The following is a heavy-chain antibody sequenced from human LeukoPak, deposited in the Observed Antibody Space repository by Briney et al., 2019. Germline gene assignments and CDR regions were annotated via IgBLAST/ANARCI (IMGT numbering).Heavy chain of an antibody. Sequence: GGSLRLSCAASGFTFSSYGMHWVRQAPGKGLKWVAVISYDGSNKYYADSVKGRFTISRDNSKNTLYLQMNSLRAEDTAVYYCAKRRGIAVAGTAGLMDYWGQGTLVTVSS. D-gene: IGHD6-19*01. CDR2: ISYDGSNK. CDR1: GFTFSSYG. J-gene: IGHJ4*02. CDR3: AKRRGIAVAGTAGLMDY. V-gene: IGHV3-30*18.